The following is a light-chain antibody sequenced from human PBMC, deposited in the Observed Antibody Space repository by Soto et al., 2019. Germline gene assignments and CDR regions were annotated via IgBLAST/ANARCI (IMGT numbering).Light chain of an antibody. J-gene: IGKJ5*01. CDR3: QQYNAWKLIS. CDR2: SAS. CDR1: QSISTK. V-gene: IGKV3-15*01. Sequence: EIVMTQSPATLSVSPGERATLSCRASQSISTKVGWYQQRPGQAPRLLIYSASTRATGSPARFSGSGSGTEVTLTISSRHAEDSAVDYCQQYNAWKLISFGQGTRLEIK.